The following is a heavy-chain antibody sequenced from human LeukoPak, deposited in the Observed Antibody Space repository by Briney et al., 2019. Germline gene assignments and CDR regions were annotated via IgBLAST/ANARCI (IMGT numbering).Heavy chain of an antibody. CDR2: INHSGST. V-gene: IGHV4-34*01. CDR1: GGSFSGYY. Sequence: SETLSLTCAVYGGSFSGYYWSWIRQPPGKGLEWIGEINHSGSTNYNPSLKSRVTISVDTSKNQFSLKLSSVTAADTAVYYCARGGYYYGSGSYFPHYYYYYGMDVWGQGTTVTVSS. CDR3: ARGGYYYGSGSYFPHYYYYYGMDV. J-gene: IGHJ6*02. D-gene: IGHD3-10*01.